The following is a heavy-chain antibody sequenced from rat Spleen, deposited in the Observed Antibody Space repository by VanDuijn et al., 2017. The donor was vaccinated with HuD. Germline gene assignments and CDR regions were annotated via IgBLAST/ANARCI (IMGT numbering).Heavy chain of an antibody. CDR2: ISPSGGST. D-gene: IGHD1-6*01. CDR1: GLSFSNYD. J-gene: IGHJ2*01. Sequence: EVQLVESGGGLVQPGRSMKLSCAASGLSFSNYDMAWVRKAPTKGLEWVASISPSGGSTYYRDSVKGRFTISRDTAQNTLYLQMNSLRSEETATYYCARGGFFRYWGQVVMVTVSS. V-gene: IGHV5S11*01. CDR3: ARGGFFRY.